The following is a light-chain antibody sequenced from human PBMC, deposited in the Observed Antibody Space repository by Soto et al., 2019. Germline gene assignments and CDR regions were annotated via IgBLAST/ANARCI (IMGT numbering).Light chain of an antibody. CDR2: EVS. CDR3: CSYATTSSPHVV. Sequence: QSALTQPASVSGSPGQSITISCTGTSSDVGGYNYVSWYQQHPGKAPKLMIYEVSNRPSGVSSRFSGSKSGNTTSLTISGLRPEHEADDYYCSYATTSSPHVVFGGGTKLTVL. J-gene: IGLJ2*01. CDR1: SSDVGGYNY. V-gene: IGLV2-14*01.